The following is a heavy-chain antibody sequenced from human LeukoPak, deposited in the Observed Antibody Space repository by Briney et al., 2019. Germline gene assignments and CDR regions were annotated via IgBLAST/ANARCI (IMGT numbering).Heavy chain of an antibody. J-gene: IGHJ6*03. D-gene: IGHD3-3*01. V-gene: IGHV1-69*13. CDR3: ARGLRGYDFWSGDYYYYMDV. CDR2: IIPIFGTA. CDR1: GGTFSSYA. Sequence: GASVKVSCKASGGTFSSYAISWARQAPGQGLEWMGGIIPIFGTANYAQKFQGRVTITADESTSTAYMELSSLRSEDTAVYYCARGLRGYDFWSGDYYYYMDVWGKGTTVTVSS.